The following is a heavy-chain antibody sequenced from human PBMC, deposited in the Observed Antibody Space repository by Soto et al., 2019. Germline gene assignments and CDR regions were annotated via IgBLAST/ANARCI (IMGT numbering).Heavy chain of an antibody. Sequence: SETLSLTCTVSGGSISSSSYYWGWIRQPPGKGLEWIGSIYYSGSTYYNPSLKSRVTISVDTSKNQFSLKLSSVTAADTAVYYCARRPTREGYYYGMDVWGQGTTVTVSS. V-gene: IGHV4-39*01. CDR1: GGSISSSSYY. J-gene: IGHJ6*02. CDR3: ARRPTREGYYYGMDV. D-gene: IGHD1-26*01. CDR2: IYYSGST.